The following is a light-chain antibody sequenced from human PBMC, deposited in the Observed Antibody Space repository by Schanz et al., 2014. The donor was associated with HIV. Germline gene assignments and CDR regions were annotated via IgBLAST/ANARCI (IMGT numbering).Light chain of an antibody. J-gene: IGKJ2*01. CDR1: QSVKSNF. CDR2: GAS. CDR3: QQYGSSPRT. Sequence: EIVLTQSPGTLSLSPGERGTLSCRASQSVKSNFIGWYQQKPGQAPRLLIFGASNRATGIPDRFSGGVSGTDFTLTISRVEPEDYAVYYCQQYGSSPRTFGQGTKLEIK. V-gene: IGKV3-20*01.